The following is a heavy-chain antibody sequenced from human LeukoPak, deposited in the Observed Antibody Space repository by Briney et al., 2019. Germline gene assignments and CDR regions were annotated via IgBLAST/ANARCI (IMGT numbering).Heavy chain of an antibody. J-gene: IGHJ6*03. Sequence: GASVKVSCKASGYTFTGYYMHWVRQAPGQGLEWMGWINPNSGGTNYAQKFQGRVTMTRDTSISTAYMELSRLRSDDTAVYYCARWGGSYYYYYMDVWGKGTTVTISS. D-gene: IGHD1-26*01. CDR2: INPNSGGT. CDR3: ARWGGSYYYYYMDV. V-gene: IGHV1-2*02. CDR1: GYTFTGYY.